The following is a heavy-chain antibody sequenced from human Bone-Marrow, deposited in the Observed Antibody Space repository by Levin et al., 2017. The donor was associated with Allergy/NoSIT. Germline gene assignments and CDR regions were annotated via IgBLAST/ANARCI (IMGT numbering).Heavy chain of an antibody. D-gene: IGHD6-19*01. J-gene: IGHJ4*02. Sequence: ASVKVSCKAYGYTFTEYDIHWVRQATGQGLEWMGWMNPKSGKTGSAQKFQGRVTMTRDTSISTAYMDLSTLRSDDTAVYYCARGRGYSIGHRGLYFDYWGQGTLVTASS. V-gene: IGHV1-8*01. CDR3: ARGRGYSIGHRGLYFDY. CDR1: GYTFTEYD. CDR2: MNPKSGKT.